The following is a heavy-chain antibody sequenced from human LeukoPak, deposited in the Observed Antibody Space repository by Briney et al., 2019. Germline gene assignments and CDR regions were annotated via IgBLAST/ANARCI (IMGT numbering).Heavy chain of an antibody. D-gene: IGHD4-17*01. V-gene: IGHV1-2*06. CDR3: ARSYGDYGNHYYYMDV. CDR1: GYTFTCYY. J-gene: IGHJ6*03. CDR2: INPNSGGT. Sequence: GASVKVSCKASGYTFTCYYMHWVRQAPGQGLEWMGRINPNSGGTNYAQKFQGRVTMTRDTSISTAYMELSRLRSDDTAVYYCARSYGDYGNHYYYMDVWGKGTTVTVS.